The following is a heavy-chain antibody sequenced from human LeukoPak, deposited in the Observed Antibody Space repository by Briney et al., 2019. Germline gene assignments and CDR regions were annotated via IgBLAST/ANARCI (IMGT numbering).Heavy chain of an antibody. CDR3: ARNTSVISVAGPDNWYFDL. CDR2: IYYSGST. J-gene: IGHJ2*01. CDR1: GGSISSYY. D-gene: IGHD6-19*01. V-gene: IGHV4-59*04. Sequence: PSETLSLTCTVSGGSISSYYWGWIRQPPGKGLQWIGSIYYSGSTSYNPSLKSRVTMSVDTSKNQFSLKLSSVTAADTAVYYCARNTSVISVAGPDNWYFDLWGRGTLVTVSS.